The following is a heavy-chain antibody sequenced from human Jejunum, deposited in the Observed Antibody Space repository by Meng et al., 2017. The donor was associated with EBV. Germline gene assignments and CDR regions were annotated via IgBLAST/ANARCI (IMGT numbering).Heavy chain of an antibody. V-gene: IGHV1-18*01. CDR1: GYTFTSYG. CDR3: ARDGPDYGNYINFDY. CDR2: ISAYNGKT. Sequence: RRLQPVAKWKKPGASVNVSCKASGYTFTSYGISWVPQAPGQGLEWRAWISAYNGKTNYAQNLQGRVTLTTDTSTTTTYMELRSLRSDDTAVYYCARDGPDYGNYINFDYWGQGTLVTVSS. D-gene: IGHD4-11*01. J-gene: IGHJ4*02.